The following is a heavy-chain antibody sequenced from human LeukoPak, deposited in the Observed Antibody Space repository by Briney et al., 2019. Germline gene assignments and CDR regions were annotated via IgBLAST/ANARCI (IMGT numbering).Heavy chain of an antibody. Sequence: GGSLRLSCAASGFTFSSYAMSWVRQAPGKGLEWVSAISGSGGSTYYADSVKGRFTISRDNSKNTLYLQMNSLRAEDTAVYYCAKVHAVIIQVEAFDYWGQGTLVTVSS. CDR1: GFTFSSYA. V-gene: IGHV3-23*01. CDR3: AKVHAVIIQVEAFDY. CDR2: ISGSGGST. D-gene: IGHD3-3*01. J-gene: IGHJ4*02.